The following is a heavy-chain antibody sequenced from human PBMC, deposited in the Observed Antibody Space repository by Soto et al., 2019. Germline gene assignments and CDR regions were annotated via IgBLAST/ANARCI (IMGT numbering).Heavy chain of an antibody. CDR3: AREDGDGYNLAPPDY. J-gene: IGHJ4*02. CDR1: GFTFSSYA. CDR2: ISYDGGNK. Sequence: QVQLVESGGGVVQPGRSLRLSCAASGFTFSSYAMHWVRQAPGKGLEWVALISYDGGNKYYADSVKGRFTISRDTSKNPLFLQMTSLRAADTAVYYCAREDGDGYNLAPPDYWGQGTLVPVSS. V-gene: IGHV3-30-3*01. D-gene: IGHD5-12*01.